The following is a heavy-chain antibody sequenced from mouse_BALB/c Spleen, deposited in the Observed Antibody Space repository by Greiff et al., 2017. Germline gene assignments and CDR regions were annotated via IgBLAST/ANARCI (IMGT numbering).Heavy chain of an antibody. V-gene: IGHV1S81*02. CDR1: GYTFTSYY. CDR3: TRGDYGNPWFAY. Sequence: QVQLQQSGAELVKPGTSVKLSCKASGYTFTSYYMYWVKQRPGQGLEWIGEINPSNGGTNFNEKFKSKATLTVDKSSSTAYMQLSSLTSEDSAVYYCTRGDYGNPWFAYWGQGTLVTVSA. J-gene: IGHJ3*01. D-gene: IGHD2-1*01. CDR2: INPSNGGT.